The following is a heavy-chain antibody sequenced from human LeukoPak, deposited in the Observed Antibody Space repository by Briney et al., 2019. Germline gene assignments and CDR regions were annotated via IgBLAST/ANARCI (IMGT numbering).Heavy chain of an antibody. J-gene: IGHJ2*01. D-gene: IGHD4-23*01. V-gene: IGHV3-23*01. CDR2: ISGSGGST. CDR3: AKDQRDYGGISPLNWYFDL. Sequence: GGSLRLSCAASGFTFSSYGMSWVRQAPGKGLEWVSAISGSGGSTYYADSVKGRFTISRDNSKNTLYLQMNSLRAEDTAVYYCAKDQRDYGGISPLNWYFDLWGRGTLVTVSS. CDR1: GFTFSSYG.